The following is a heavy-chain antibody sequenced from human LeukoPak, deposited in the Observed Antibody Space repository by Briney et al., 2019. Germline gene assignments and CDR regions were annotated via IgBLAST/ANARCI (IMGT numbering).Heavy chain of an antibody. CDR1: GFPQSSYW. Sequence: GGPVTLLCALSGFPQSSYWMLWLRHVPGRGRVGVSCINREESSTFYADSVQGRFPISRDHAKNTLYPEMNVMRGDDPAMFFCPRGSGYSILDYWGQGTLGTVSP. V-gene: IGHV3-74*01. D-gene: IGHD3-22*01. J-gene: IGHJ4*02. CDR3: PRGSGYSILDY. CDR2: INREESST.